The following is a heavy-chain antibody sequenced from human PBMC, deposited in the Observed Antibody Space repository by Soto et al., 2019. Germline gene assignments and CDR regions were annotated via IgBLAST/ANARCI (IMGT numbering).Heavy chain of an antibody. CDR3: ARIYLAAAGTNYFDY. CDR2: IDPSDSYT. CDR1: GYSFTSYW. J-gene: IGHJ4*02. Sequence: GDSLKISCKGSGYSFTSYWISWVRQMPGKGLEWMGRIDPSDSYTNYSPSFQGHVTISADKSISTAYLQWSSLKASDTAMYYCARIYLAAAGTNYFDYWGQGPLVNVSA. V-gene: IGHV5-10-1*01. D-gene: IGHD6-13*01.